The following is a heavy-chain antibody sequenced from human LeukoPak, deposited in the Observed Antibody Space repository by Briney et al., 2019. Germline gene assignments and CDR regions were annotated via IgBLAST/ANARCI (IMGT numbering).Heavy chain of an antibody. V-gene: IGHV4-31*03. CDR2: IYYSGST. CDR3: ARDSLYYYGSEYYYYGMDV. Sequence: SETLSLTCTVSGGSISSGGYYWSWIRQHPGKGLEWIGYIYYSGSTYYNPSLKSRVTISVDTSKNQFSLRLSSVTAADTAVYYCARDSLYYYGSEYYYYGMDVWGQGTTVTVSS. J-gene: IGHJ6*02. CDR1: GGSISSGGYY. D-gene: IGHD3-10*01.